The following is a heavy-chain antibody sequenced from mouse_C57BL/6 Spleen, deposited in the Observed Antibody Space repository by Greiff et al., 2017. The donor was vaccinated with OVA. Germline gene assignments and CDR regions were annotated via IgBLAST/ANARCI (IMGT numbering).Heavy chain of an antibody. CDR2: IDPSDSYT. Sequence: VQLQQPGAELVMPGASVKLSCKASGYTFTSYWMHWVKQRPGQGLEWIGEIDPSDSYTNYNQKFKGKSTLTVDKSSSTAYMQLSSLTSEDSAVYYCASTPTIVTDWFAYWGQGTLVTVSA. CDR3: ASTPTIVTDWFAY. D-gene: IGHD2-5*01. CDR1: GYTFTSYW. V-gene: IGHV1-69*01. J-gene: IGHJ3*01.